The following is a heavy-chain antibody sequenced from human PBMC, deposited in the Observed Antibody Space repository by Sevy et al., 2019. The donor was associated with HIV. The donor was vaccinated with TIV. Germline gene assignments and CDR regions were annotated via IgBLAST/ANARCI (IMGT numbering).Heavy chain of an antibody. D-gene: IGHD6-19*01. CDR1: GFTFSSYW. Sequence: GGSLRLSCAASGFTFSSYWMSWVRQAPGKGLEWVANIKQVGSEKYYVDSVKGRFTISRDKAKNSLYLQMNSLRAEDTAVYYCASDWLRSRVAGNNWFDPWGQGTLVTVSS. J-gene: IGHJ5*02. V-gene: IGHV3-7*03. CDR3: ASDWLRSRVAGNNWFDP. CDR2: IKQVGSEK.